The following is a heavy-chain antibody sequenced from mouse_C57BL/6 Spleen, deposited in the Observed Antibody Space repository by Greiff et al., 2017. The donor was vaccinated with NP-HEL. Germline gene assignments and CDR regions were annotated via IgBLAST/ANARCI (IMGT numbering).Heavy chain of an antibody. Sequence: EVMLVESGGDLVKPGGSLKLSCAASGFTFSSYGMSWVRQTPDKRLEWVATISSGGSYTYYPDSVKGRFTISRDNAKNTLYLQVSSLKSEDTAMYYCTRPFDGYYWFAYWGQGTLVTVSA. CDR3: TRPFDGYYWFAY. V-gene: IGHV5-6*01. CDR2: ISSGGSYT. CDR1: GFTFSSYG. D-gene: IGHD2-3*01. J-gene: IGHJ3*01.